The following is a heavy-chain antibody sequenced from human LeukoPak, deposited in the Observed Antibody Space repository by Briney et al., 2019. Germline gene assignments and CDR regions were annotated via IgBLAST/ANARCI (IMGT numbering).Heavy chain of an antibody. CDR3: TRGGLEPFDY. J-gene: IGHJ4*02. V-gene: IGHV3-74*01. CDR2: LNPEETTT. CDR1: GFTFSKYW. Sequence: GGYLRCYCAASGFTFSKYWMLWVRQAPGKGLVGVSRLNPEETTTAYAVSVKGRFTMSRDNAKNPLYLEMDSLRVEDPAVYYCTRGGLEPFDYWGQGTLVTISS. D-gene: IGHD5-24*01.